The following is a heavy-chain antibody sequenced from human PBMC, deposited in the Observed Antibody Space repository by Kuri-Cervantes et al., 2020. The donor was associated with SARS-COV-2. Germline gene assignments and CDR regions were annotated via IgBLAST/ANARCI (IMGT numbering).Heavy chain of an antibody. J-gene: IGHJ4*02. Sequence: SCTVSGVSVTTFGSYWTWIRQPPGKGLEWVGYIYYNGSTYYNPSLRSRVIVSVGRSKNQFSLNLNSVTAADTALYYCARGAIDWGQGTLVTVSS. V-gene: IGHV4-31*02. CDR3: ARGAID. CDR1: GVSVTTFGSY. CDR2: IYYNGST. D-gene: IGHD2/OR15-2a*01.